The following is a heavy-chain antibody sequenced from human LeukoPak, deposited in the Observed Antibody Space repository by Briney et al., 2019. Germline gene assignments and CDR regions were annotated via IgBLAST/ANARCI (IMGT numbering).Heavy chain of an antibody. CDR2: INHSGST. J-gene: IGHJ4*02. Sequence: SETLSLTCAVYGGSFSGYYWSWIRQPPGKGLEWIGEINHSGSTNYNPSLKSRVTISVDTSKTQFSLKLSSVTAADTAVYYCARGEGGYLRGYWGQGTLVTVSS. V-gene: IGHV4-34*01. CDR3: ARGEGGYLRGY. CDR1: GGSFSGYY. D-gene: IGHD3-22*01.